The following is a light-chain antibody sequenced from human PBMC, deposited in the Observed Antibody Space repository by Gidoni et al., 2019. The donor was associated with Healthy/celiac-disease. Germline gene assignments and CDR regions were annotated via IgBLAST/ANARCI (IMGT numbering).Light chain of an antibody. J-gene: IGKJ5*01. Sequence: PGERATLPCRASQSVSSYLAWYQQKPGQAPRLLIYDASNRATGIPARFSGSGSGTDFTLTISSLEPEDFAVYYCQQRSNWPPLTFGQXTRLEIK. CDR2: DAS. V-gene: IGKV3-11*01. CDR3: QQRSNWPPLT. CDR1: QSVSSY.